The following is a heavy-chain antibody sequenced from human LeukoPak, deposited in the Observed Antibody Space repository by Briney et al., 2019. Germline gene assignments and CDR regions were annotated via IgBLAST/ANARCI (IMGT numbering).Heavy chain of an antibody. CDR3: AREPLDYYYMDV. V-gene: IGHV1-2*02. CDR1: GYTFTGYY. D-gene: IGHD1-14*01. Sequence: ASVKVSCKASGYTFTGYYMHWVRQAPGQGLEWMGWINPNSVGTNYAQKFQGRVTMTRDTSISTAYMELRRLRSDDTAVYYCAREPLDYYYMDVWGKGTTVTVSS. CDR2: INPNSVGT. J-gene: IGHJ6*03.